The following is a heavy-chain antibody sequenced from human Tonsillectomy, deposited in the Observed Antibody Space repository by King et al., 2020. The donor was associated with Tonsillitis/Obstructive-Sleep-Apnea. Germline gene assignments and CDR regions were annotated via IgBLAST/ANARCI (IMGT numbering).Heavy chain of an antibody. D-gene: IGHD2/OR15-2a*01. CDR1: GYSFTNYW. CDR3: SRLPDNSRLDGSWFDP. J-gene: IGHJ5*02. V-gene: IGHV5-51*01. CDR2: IYPGDSDT. Sequence: QLVQSGAEVKKPGESLKISCKGSGYSFTNYWIGWGRQMPGKGLEWMGIIYPGDSDTRYSPSFQGQVTISADKSISTAYLQWCSLKASDTAMYDSSRLPDNSRLDGSWFDPWGQGTLVTVSS.